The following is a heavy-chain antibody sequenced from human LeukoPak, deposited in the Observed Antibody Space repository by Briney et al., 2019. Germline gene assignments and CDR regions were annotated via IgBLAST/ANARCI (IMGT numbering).Heavy chain of an antibody. J-gene: IGHJ4*02. Sequence: SETLSLTCTVSGGSISSDDYYWSWIRQPPGKGLEWIGYIYYSGSNYYNPSLKSRVSISLDTSKNQLSLKLSSVTAADTAVYYCATINWTYYSHGYWGQGTLVTVSS. D-gene: IGHD1-7*01. CDR2: IYYSGSN. CDR3: ATINWTYYSHGY. CDR1: GGSISSDDYY. V-gene: IGHV4-30-4*08.